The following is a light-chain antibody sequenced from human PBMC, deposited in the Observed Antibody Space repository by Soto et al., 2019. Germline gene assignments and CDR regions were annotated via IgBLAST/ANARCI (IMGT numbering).Light chain of an antibody. Sequence: EIVLTQSPGPLSLSPGERATLSCRASQSVSNNYLAWYQQKPGQAPRLLIYGASNRATGIPDRFSGSGSGTDFTLTISRLEPEYFAVYYCQQYGSSGTFGQGTKVELK. CDR1: QSVSNNY. CDR3: QQYGSSGT. CDR2: GAS. V-gene: IGKV3-20*01. J-gene: IGKJ1*01.